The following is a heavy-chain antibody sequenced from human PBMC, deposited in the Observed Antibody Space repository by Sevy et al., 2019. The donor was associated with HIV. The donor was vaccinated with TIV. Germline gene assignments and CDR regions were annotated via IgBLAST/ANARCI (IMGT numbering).Heavy chain of an antibody. Sequence: GGSLRLSCAVSGFNFNIYSMSWVRQAPGKGLEGVSTLSFGCGKINYADSVKGRFIISRDDSKKTLYLQMKSLRAEDTAVYFCAREGCTRPHDYWGQGTLVTVSS. CDR3: AREGCTRPHDY. V-gene: IGHV3-23*01. D-gene: IGHD2-8*01. CDR1: GFNFNIYS. J-gene: IGHJ4*02. CDR2: LSFGCGKI.